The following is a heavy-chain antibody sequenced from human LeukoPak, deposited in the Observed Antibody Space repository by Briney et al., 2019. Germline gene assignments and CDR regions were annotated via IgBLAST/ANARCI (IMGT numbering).Heavy chain of an antibody. CDR2: IYHSGST. D-gene: IGHD1-26*01. CDR1: GGSISSGGYS. J-gene: IGHJ4*02. CDR3: ARDPSARSYGGPYFDY. Sequence: SETLSLTCAVPGGSISSGGYSWSWIRQPPGKGLEWIGYIYHSGSTYYNPSLKSRVTISVDRSKNQFSLKLSSVTAADTAVYYCARDPSARSYGGPYFDYWGQGTLVTVSS. V-gene: IGHV4-30-2*01.